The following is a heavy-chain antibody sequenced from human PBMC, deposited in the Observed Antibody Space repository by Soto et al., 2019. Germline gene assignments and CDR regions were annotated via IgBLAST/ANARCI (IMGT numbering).Heavy chain of an antibody. D-gene: IGHD2-2*01. V-gene: IGHV3-23*01. J-gene: IGHJ4*02. CDR3: AKWAFAVVVPAAISFDY. Sequence: GGSLRLSCAASGFTFSSYAMSWVRQAPGKGLEWVSAISGSGGSTYYADSVKGRFTISRDNSKNTLYLQMNSLRAEDTAVYYCAKWAFAVVVPAAISFDYWGQGTLVTVSS. CDR1: GFTFSSYA. CDR2: ISGSGGST.